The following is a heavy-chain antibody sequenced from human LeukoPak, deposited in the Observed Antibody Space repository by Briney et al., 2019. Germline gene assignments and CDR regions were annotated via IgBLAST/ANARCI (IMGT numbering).Heavy chain of an antibody. Sequence: GGSLRLSCAASGFTFSSYAMSWVRQAPGKGLEWVSAISGSGGSTYYADSVKGRFTISRDNSKYTLYLQMNSLRAEDTAVYYCAKDGTQTDYYYYMDVWGKGTTVTVSS. J-gene: IGHJ6*03. V-gene: IGHV3-23*01. CDR3: AKDGTQTDYYYYMDV. CDR2: ISGSGGST. D-gene: IGHD1-26*01. CDR1: GFTFSSYA.